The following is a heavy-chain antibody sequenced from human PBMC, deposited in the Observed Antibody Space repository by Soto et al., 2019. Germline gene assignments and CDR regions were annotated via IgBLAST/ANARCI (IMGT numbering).Heavy chain of an antibody. J-gene: IGHJ4*02. CDR3: ARGLYRDYGQDY. D-gene: IGHD4-17*01. Sequence: GGSLRLSCAASGFSFSSYWMHWVRQAPGEGLVWVSRINGDGTSTNYADSVKGRFTISRDNAQNTLYLQMNSLRAEDTAVYSCARGLYRDYGQDYWGQGTLVTSPQ. CDR2: INGDGTST. CDR1: GFSFSSYW. V-gene: IGHV3-74*01.